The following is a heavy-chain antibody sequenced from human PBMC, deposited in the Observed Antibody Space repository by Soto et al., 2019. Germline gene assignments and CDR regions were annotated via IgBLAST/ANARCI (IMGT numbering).Heavy chain of an antibody. V-gene: IGHV3-30*04. D-gene: IGHD1-1*01. Sequence: GGSLRLSCTASGLPFSTYAMYWVRQAPGKGLEGVAVMSYDGSTKYHADSVRGRFTISRDNPKNTLYLQMNSLRVEDTAVYYCASGSYFENWGTGVLVTVSS. J-gene: IGHJ4*02. CDR2: MSYDGSTK. CDR3: ASGSYFEN. CDR1: GLPFSTYA.